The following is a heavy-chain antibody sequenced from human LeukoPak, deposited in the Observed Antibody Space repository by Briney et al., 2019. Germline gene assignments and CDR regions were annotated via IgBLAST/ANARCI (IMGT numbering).Heavy chain of an antibody. CDR2: INPNSGDT. J-gene: IGHJ3*02. CDR3: AALGYCSGGSCPRRGTFDI. D-gene: IGHD2-15*01. CDR1: GYTFTGYY. V-gene: IGHV1-2*02. Sequence: ASVKVSCEASGYTFTGYYIHWVRQAPGQGLEWMGWINPNSGDTNYAQKFQGRVTMTRDTSISTAYMELSRLTSDDTAVYYCAALGYCSGGSCPRRGTFDIWGQGTMVTVSS.